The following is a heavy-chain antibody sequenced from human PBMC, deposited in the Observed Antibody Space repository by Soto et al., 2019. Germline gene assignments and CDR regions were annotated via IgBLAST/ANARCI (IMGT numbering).Heavy chain of an antibody. CDR2: VGSSGASI. V-gene: IGHV3-23*01. CDR1: GFTFSSYA. D-gene: IGHD6-19*01. J-gene: IGHJ4*02. CDR3: AKEAAAVGYYSGWYGY. Sequence: GESLKISCAASGFTFSSYAMSWVRQAAGKGLEWVSGVGSSGASIYYADSVKGRFTISRDNSKNTVYLQMNSLRAEDTAVYYCAKEAAAVGYYSGWYGYWGQGTLVTVSS.